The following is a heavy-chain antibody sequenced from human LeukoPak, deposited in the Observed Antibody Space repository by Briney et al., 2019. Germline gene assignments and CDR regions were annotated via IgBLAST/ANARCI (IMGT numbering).Heavy chain of an antibody. CDR1: GFTFSSCA. CDR2: ISGSGSST. D-gene: IGHD6-19*01. J-gene: IGHJ4*02. Sequence: PGGSLRLSCAASGFTFSSCAMSWVRQAPGQGLEWVSAISGSGSSTYYADSVKGRFTISRDNSKNTVYLQMNSLRAEDTAVYYCAKDLGWADHSDYWGQGTLVTVSS. V-gene: IGHV3-23*01. CDR3: AKDLGWADHSDY.